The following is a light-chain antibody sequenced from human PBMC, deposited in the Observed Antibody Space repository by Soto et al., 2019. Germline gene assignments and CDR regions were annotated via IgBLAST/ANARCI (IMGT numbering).Light chain of an antibody. CDR2: GAS. V-gene: IGKV3-20*01. CDR1: QSVSGSS. CDR3: QHYDSSPSSFT. J-gene: IGKJ3*01. Sequence: EIVLTQSPGTLSLSPGERATLSCRASQSVSGSSLAWYQQKPGQAPRLLIYGASSRATGIPDRFSGSGSGTDFTLTINRLEPEDFAVYYCQHYDSSPSSFTFGPGTKVDIK.